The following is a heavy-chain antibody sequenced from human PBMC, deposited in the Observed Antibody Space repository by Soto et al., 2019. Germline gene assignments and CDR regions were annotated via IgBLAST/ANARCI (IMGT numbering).Heavy chain of an antibody. V-gene: IGHV1-8*01. Sequence: QVQLVQSGAEVKKPGASVKVSCKASGYTFTSYDINWVRQATGQGLEWMGWMNPNSGNTGYAQKFQGRVTMTRNTSISTAYMELSSLRSEDTAVYYCARTYSGYVNYYYGMDVWGQGTTVTVAS. CDR1: GYTFTSYD. D-gene: IGHD5-12*01. CDR3: ARTYSGYVNYYYGMDV. J-gene: IGHJ6*02. CDR2: MNPNSGNT.